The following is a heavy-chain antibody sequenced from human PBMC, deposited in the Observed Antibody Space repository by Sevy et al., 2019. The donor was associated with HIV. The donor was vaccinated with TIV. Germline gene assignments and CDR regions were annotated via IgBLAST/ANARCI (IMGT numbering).Heavy chain of an antibody. CDR3: ARAIGTQVAGLYYFDY. D-gene: IGHD6-19*01. J-gene: IGHJ4*02. Sequence: SETSLTCAVSGYSISSDYYWGWIRQPPGKGLEWIGSIYHSGYSYYNPSLKSRVTISVDTSKNQFSLKLSSVIAADTAVFYCARAIGTQVAGLYYFDYWGQGTLVTVSS. CDR2: IYHSGYS. V-gene: IGHV4-38-2*01. CDR1: GYSISSDYY.